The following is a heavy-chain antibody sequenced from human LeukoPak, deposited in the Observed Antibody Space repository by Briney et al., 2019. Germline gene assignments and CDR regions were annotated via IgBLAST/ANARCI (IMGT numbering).Heavy chain of an antibody. CDR2: INPKTGAT. J-gene: IGHJ4*02. CDR1: GYTFSDYY. Sequence: ASVKVSCKASGYTFSDYYIHWVRQAPGKGLEWVGWINPKTGATDYAQRFQGSVTMTRDTSINTAYMELNRLASDATAVFYCARARGLIYSDYDLFDYWGQGTLVTVSS. V-gene: IGHV1-2*02. CDR3: ARARGLIYSDYDLFDY. D-gene: IGHD5-12*01.